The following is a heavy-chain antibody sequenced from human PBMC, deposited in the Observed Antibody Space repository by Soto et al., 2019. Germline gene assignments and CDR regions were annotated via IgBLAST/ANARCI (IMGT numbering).Heavy chain of an antibody. CDR3: ARFSGSYTRGLDY. Sequence: SLRLSCPASGFTFGDHYIDWVRQAPGKGLEWVGSSRNKANSYSTEYAASVKGRFTMSRDESKNSLYLQMNSLKTEDTDVYYCARFSGSYTRGLDYWGQGTLVTVSS. D-gene: IGHD1-26*01. J-gene: IGHJ4*02. V-gene: IGHV3-72*01. CDR1: GFTFGDHY. CDR2: SRNKANSYST.